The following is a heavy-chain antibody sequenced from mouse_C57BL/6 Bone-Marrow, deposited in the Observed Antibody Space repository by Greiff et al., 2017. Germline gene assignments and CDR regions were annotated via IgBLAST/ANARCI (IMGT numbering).Heavy chain of an antibody. Sequence: VQLQQPGAELVKPGASVKLSCKASGYTFTSYWMQWVKQRPGQGLEWIGEIDPSDSYTNYNQKLKGKATLTVDTSSSTAYMQLSSLTSEDSAVYYCASYGSSPAWFAYWGQGTLVTVSA. D-gene: IGHD1-1*01. J-gene: IGHJ3*01. CDR2: IDPSDSYT. V-gene: IGHV1-50*01. CDR1: GYTFTSYW. CDR3: ASYGSSPAWFAY.